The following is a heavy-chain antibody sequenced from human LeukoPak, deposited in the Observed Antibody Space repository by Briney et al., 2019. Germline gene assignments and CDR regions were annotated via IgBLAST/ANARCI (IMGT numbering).Heavy chain of an antibody. CDR1: GFTFSRYW. J-gene: IGHJ4*02. V-gene: IGHV3-7*03. CDR2: IKQDGSEK. Sequence: GGSLRLSCAASGFTFSRYWMSWVRQAPGKGLEWVANIKQDGSEKYYVDSVKGRFTISRDNAKNSLYLQMNSLRAEDTAVYYCARDEYSYGYNYWGQGTLVTVSS. CDR3: ARDEYSYGYNY. D-gene: IGHD5-18*01.